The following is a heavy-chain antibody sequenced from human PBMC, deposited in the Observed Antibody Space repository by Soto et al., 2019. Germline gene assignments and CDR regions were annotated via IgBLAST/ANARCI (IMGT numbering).Heavy chain of an antibody. CDR3: ARGGFYYDSRGAPGY. J-gene: IGHJ4*02. V-gene: IGHV5-51*01. Sequence: GESLKISCKGSGYRFTSYWIGWVRQMPGKGLEWMGIIYPGDSDTRYSPSFQGQVTISADKSISTAYLQWSSLKASDTAMYYCARGGFYYDSRGAPGYWGQGTLVTVSS. CDR1: GYRFTSYW. CDR2: IYPGDSDT. D-gene: IGHD3-22*01.